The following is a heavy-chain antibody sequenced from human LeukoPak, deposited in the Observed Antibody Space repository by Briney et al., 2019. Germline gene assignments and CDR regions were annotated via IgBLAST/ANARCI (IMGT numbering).Heavy chain of an antibody. D-gene: IGHD3-16*01. CDR1: GFTFSSYG. J-gene: IGHJ4*02. V-gene: IGHV3-30*18. CDR3: AKDRMFGGGLNGYFDY. Sequence: GGSLRLSCAASGFTFSSYGMHWVRQAPGKGLEWVAVISYDGSNKYYADSVKGRFTISRDNSKNTLYLQMYSLRAEDTAVYYCAKDRMFGGGLNGYFDYWGQGTLVTVSS. CDR2: ISYDGSNK.